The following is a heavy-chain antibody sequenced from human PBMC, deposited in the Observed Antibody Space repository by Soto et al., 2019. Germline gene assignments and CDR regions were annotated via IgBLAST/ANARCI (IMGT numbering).Heavy chain of an antibody. J-gene: IGHJ3*01. CDR3: ARARWYDAFDV. D-gene: IGHD2-15*01. V-gene: IGHV4-38-2*01. CDR2: IFHGGNT. Sequence: KPSETLSLTCAVSGFFISSGNYWGWIRKPPGKGLGWIGSIFHGGNTYYNPSLKSRVTISVDMSKNQFSLKLNSVTAADTAVYYCARARWYDAFDVWGQGTVVTVS. CDR1: GFFISSGNY.